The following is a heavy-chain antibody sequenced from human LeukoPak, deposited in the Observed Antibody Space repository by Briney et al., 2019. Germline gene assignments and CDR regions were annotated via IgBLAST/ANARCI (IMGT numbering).Heavy chain of an antibody. V-gene: IGHV4-34*01. CDR1: GGSFSGYY. J-gene: IGHJ4*02. CDR2: INHSGST. Sequence: SETLSLTCAVYGGSFSGYYWSWIRQPPGKGLEWIGEINHSGSTNYNPSLKSRVTISVDTSKNQSSLKLSSVTAADTAVYYCARGYCSSTSCYTWEFFDYWGQGTLVTVSS. D-gene: IGHD2-2*02. CDR3: ARGYCSSTSCYTWEFFDY.